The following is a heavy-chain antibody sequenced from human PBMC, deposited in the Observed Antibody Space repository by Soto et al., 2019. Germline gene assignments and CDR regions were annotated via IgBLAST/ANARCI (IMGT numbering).Heavy chain of an antibody. CDR3: ARGGGVPTMIVVVPHNWFDP. Sequence: ASVKVSCKASGYTFTSYGISWVRQAPGQGLEWMGWISAYNGNTNYAQKLQGRVTMTTDTSTSTAYMELRSLRSDDTAVYYCARGGGVPTMIVVVPHNWFDPWGQGTLVTVSS. D-gene: IGHD3-22*01. V-gene: IGHV1-18*01. CDR2: ISAYNGNT. CDR1: GYTFTSYG. J-gene: IGHJ5*02.